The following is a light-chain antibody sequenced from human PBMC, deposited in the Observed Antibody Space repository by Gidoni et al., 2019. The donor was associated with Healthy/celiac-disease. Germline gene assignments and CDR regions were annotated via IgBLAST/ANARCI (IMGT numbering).Light chain of an antibody. Sequence: DIQLTQSPSSLSASVGDRVTITCRASQSISSYLHCYQQKPGNAPKLLIYAASSLQSGVPSRFSGSGSGTDFTLTISSLQPEDFATYYCQQSYSTPPYTFGQGTKLEIK. CDR3: QQSYSTPPYT. V-gene: IGKV1-39*01. CDR2: AAS. CDR1: QSISSY. J-gene: IGKJ2*01.